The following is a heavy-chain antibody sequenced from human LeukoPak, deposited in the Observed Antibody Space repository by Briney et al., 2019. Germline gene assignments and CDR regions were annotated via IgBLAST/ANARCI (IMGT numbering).Heavy chain of an antibody. J-gene: IGHJ6*03. CDR1: GYTFTGYY. D-gene: IGHD6-19*01. CDR2: INPNSGGT. CDR3: AGDRQWLVYYYYYYMDV. Sequence: ASVKVSCKASGYTFTGYYMHWVRQAPGQGLEWMGWINPNSGGTNYAQKFQGRVTMTRDTSISTAYMELSRLRSDDTAVYYCAGDRQWLVYYYYYYMDVWGKGTTVTVSS. V-gene: IGHV1-2*02.